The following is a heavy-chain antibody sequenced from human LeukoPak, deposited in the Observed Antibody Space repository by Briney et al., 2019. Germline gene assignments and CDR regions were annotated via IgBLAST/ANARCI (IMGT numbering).Heavy chain of an antibody. CDR2: IYTSGST. J-gene: IGHJ5*02. D-gene: IGHD3-10*01. CDR3: ARDSGYITMVRGGRIDSFGWFDP. Sequence: SETLSLTCTVSGGSVSSGSYYWSWIRQPAGKGLEWIGRIYTSGSTNYNPSLKSRVTISVDTSKNQFSLKLSSVTAADTAVYYCARDSGYITMVRGGRIDSFGWFDPWGQGTLVTVSS. CDR1: GGSVSSGSYY. V-gene: IGHV4-61*02.